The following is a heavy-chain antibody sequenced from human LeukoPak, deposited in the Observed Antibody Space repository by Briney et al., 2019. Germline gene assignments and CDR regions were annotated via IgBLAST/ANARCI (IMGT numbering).Heavy chain of an antibody. Sequence: SETLSLTCTVSGGSISSSSYYWGWIRQPPGKGLEWIVRFYTSGSTNYNPSLKSRLTMSADTSKNQFSLKLRSVTAADTAVYYCARDRVDSSGYYYYYGIDVWGQGTTVTVSS. CDR1: GGSISSSSYY. D-gene: IGHD3-22*01. V-gene: IGHV4-39*07. CDR3: ARDRVDSSGYYYYYGIDV. J-gene: IGHJ6*02. CDR2: FYTSGST.